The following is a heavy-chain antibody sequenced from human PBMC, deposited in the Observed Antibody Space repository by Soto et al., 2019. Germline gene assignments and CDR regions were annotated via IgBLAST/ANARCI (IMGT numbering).Heavy chain of an antibody. D-gene: IGHD1-26*01. CDR2: ISYDGSNK. J-gene: IGHJ6*02. Sequence: QVQLVESGGGVVQPGRSLRLSCAASGFTFSSYAMHWVRQAPGKGLEWVAVISYDGSNKYYADSVKGRFTISRDNFKNALYLQRNSPRAEQTPVYYCPRYEIRSSWAYAMDVWVQVATGTVSS. CDR1: GFTFSSYA. CDR3: PRYEIRSSWAYAMDV. V-gene: IGHV3-30-3*01.